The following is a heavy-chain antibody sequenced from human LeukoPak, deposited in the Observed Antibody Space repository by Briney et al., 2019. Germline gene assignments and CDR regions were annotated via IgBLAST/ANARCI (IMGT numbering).Heavy chain of an antibody. J-gene: IGHJ4*02. V-gene: IGHV1-2*02. CDR3: AREYSASEH. Sequence: ASVKVSCKASGYTFVGYYLHWVRRAPGQGLEWMAWIDPYTGNTHYAQKFQGRITVTRDTSVSTTYMELTWLTSDDTARYYCAREYSASEHWGQGTLVTVSS. CDR1: GYTFVGYY. CDR2: IDPYTGNT. D-gene: IGHD5-12*01.